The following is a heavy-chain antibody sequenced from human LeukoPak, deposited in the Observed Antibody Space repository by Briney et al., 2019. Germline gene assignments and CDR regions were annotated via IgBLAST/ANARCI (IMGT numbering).Heavy chain of an antibody. CDR2: IYGSGRT. V-gene: IGHV4-4*07. CDR3: ARDRGDYGSSDY. J-gene: IGHJ4*02. Sequence: SETLSLTCTVSGGSISNYYWSWLRQPAGKGLEWIGRIYGSGRTNHNPSLKSRVTMSVDTSKDQFSLKLSSVTAADTAVYYCARDRGDYGSSDYWGQGTLVTVSS. CDR1: GGSISNYY. D-gene: IGHD2-21*02.